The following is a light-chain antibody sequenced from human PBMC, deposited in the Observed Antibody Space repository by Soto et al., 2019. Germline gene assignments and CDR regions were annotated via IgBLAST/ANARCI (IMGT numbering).Light chain of an antibody. J-gene: IGKJ1*01. CDR3: QQYNPYSRT. Sequence: DIQMTQSPSTLSAYVGDRVIITCRASQTVERWMAWYQQKPGKAPNLLIYAASSLQSGVPSRFSGSGSGTDFTLTISSLQRDDFAIYYCQQYNPYSRTFGQGTKVDI. CDR2: AAS. CDR1: QTVERW. V-gene: IGKV1-5*01.